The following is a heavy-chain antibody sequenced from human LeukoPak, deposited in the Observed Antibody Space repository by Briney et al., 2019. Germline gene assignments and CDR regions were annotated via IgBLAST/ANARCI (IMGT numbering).Heavy chain of an antibody. J-gene: IGHJ3*02. D-gene: IGHD1-26*01. CDR3: ARAPRSYALYSGSYWSAFDI. V-gene: IGHV1-69*05. CDR1: GGTFSSYP. CDR2: IIPIFGTA. Sequence: SVKVSCKASGGTFSSYPISWVRQAPGQGLEWMGRIIPIFGTANYAQKFQGRVTITTDESTSTAYTELSSLRSEDTAVYYCARAPRSYALYSGSYWSAFDIWGQGTMVTVSS.